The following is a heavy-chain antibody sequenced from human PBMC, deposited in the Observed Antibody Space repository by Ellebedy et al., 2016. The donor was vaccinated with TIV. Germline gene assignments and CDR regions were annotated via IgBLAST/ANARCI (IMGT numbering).Heavy chain of an antibody. V-gene: IGHV4-59*08. Sequence: MPSETLSLTCTVSGGSISSYYWSWIRQPPGKGLEWIGYIYYSGSTNYNPSLKRRITISVDSSKNQFSLRLSSVTAADTAVYYCARLPLLGRYNWFDPWGQGTLVTVSS. J-gene: IGHJ5*02. CDR2: IYYSGST. CDR3: ARLPLLGRYNWFDP. CDR1: GGSISSYY. D-gene: IGHD2-15*01.